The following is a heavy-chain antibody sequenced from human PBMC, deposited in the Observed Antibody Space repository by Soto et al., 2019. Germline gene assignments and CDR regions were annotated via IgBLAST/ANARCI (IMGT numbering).Heavy chain of an antibody. Sequence: GGSLRLSCAASGFTFDDYTMHWVRQAPGKGLEWVSLISWDGGSTYYADSVKGRFTISRDNSKNSLYLQMNSLRTEDTALYYCAKDIGSSGWYHIDYWGQGTLVTVYS. CDR1: GFTFDDYT. CDR3: AKDIGSSGWYHIDY. CDR2: ISWDGGST. J-gene: IGHJ4*02. D-gene: IGHD6-19*01. V-gene: IGHV3-43*01.